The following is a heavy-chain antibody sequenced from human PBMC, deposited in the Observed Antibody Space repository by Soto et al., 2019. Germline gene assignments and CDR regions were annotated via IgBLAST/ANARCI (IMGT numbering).Heavy chain of an antibody. CDR1: GYTFTSSY. V-gene: IGHV1-46*01. D-gene: IGHD2-8*02. CDR2: INPTSGGT. Sequence: ASVKVSCKASGYTFTSSYIHWVRRAPGQGPEWMGIINPTSGGTSYAQNLQGRVTMTRDTSTRTVYMELNSLRSDDTAVYYCARGPGASGLDVWGQGTTVTVSS. J-gene: IGHJ6*02. CDR3: ARGPGASGLDV.